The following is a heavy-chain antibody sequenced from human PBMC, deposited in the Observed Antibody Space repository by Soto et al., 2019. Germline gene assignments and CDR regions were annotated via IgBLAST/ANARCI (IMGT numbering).Heavy chain of an antibody. CDR2: INHSGST. CDR1: GGSFSGYY. D-gene: IGHD1-7*01. CDR3: ARVRTRTGTTSYYYYGMDV. J-gene: IGHJ6*02. Sequence: PSETLSLTCAVYGGSFSGYYWSWIRQPPGKGLEWIGEINHSGSTNYNPSLKSRVTISVDTSKNQFSLKLSSVTAADTAVYYCARVRTRTGTTSYYYYGMDVWGQGTTVTVSS. V-gene: IGHV4-34*01.